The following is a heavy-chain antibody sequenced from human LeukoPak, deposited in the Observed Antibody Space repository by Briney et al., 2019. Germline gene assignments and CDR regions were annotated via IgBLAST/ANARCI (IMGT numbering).Heavy chain of an antibody. J-gene: IGHJ4*02. D-gene: IGHD1-14*01. CDR1: GGSFSGYY. Sequence: SETLSLTCAVYGGSFSGYYWSWIRQPPGKGLEWIGEINHSGSTNYNPSLKSRVTISVDTSKNQFSLRLNSVTAADTALYYCARIPNLHYSDYWGQGTLVTVSS. V-gene: IGHV4-34*01. CDR3: ARIPNLHYSDY. CDR2: INHSGST.